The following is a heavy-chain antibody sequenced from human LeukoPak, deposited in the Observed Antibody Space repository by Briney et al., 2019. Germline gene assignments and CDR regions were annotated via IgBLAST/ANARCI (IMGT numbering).Heavy chain of an antibody. CDR1: GGSISSYY. V-gene: IGHV4-59*01. Sequence: KPSETLSLTCTVSGGSISSYYWSWIRQPPGKGLEWIGYIYYSGSTNYNPSLKSRVTISVDTSKNQFSLKLSSVTAADTAVYYCARSQVGGVNWFDPWGQGTLVTVSS. CDR3: ARSQVGGVNWFDP. CDR2: IYYSGST. D-gene: IGHD1-26*01. J-gene: IGHJ5*02.